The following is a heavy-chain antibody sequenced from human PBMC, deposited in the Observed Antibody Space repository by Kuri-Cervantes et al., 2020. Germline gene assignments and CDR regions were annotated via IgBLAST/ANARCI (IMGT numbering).Heavy chain of an antibody. Sequence: GESLKISCAASGFSFSNYAMSWVRQAPGKGLEWVSDISGTGAFTYYTDSVKGRFTISRDNSNDTVYLQVNSLRAEDTAIYYCGRVRTMLREIDCWGQGTLVTVSS. J-gene: IGHJ4*02. CDR1: GFSFSNYA. D-gene: IGHD3-10*01. CDR3: GRVRTMLREIDC. CDR2: ISGTGAFT. V-gene: IGHV3-23*01.